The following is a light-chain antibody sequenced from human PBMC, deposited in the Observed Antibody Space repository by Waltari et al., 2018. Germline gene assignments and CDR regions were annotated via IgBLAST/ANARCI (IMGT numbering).Light chain of an antibody. J-gene: IGLJ1*01. CDR3: AAWDDSLGYV. CDR1: SSNIGSNY. CDR2: RNN. V-gene: IGLV1-47*01. Sequence: QSVLTQPPSASGTPGQRVTISCSGSSSNIGSNYVYWYQQLPGTAPQLLIYRNNQRPSGVPDRFSGSKSGTSASLAISGLRSEDEADYYCAAWDDSLGYVFGTGTKVTVL.